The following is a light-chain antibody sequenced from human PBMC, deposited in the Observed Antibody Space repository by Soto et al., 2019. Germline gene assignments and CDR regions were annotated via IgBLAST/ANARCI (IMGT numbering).Light chain of an antibody. CDR3: QQYGNSPRT. Sequence: EIVLTQSPGTLSLSPGERATLSCRASQSVYSSYLAWYQQKPGQATRLLIYGASSRATGIPDRCSGSGSGTDFTLTISRLEPEDFAVYYCQQYGNSPRTFGQGTKVDTK. CDR2: GAS. V-gene: IGKV3-20*01. CDR1: QSVYSSY. J-gene: IGKJ1*01.